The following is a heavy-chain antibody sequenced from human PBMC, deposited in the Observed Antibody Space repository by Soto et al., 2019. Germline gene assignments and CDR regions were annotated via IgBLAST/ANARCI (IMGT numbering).Heavy chain of an antibody. CDR2: IIPILGIA. CDR1: GGTFSSYT. V-gene: IGHV1-69*04. CDR3: AREPPTTSYYDFWSGSTGAFDI. D-gene: IGHD3-3*01. J-gene: IGHJ3*02. Sequence: SVKVSCKASGGTFSSYTISWVRQAPGQGLEWMGRIIPILGIANYAQKFQGRVTITADKSTSTAYMELSSLRSEDTAVYYCAREPPTTSYYDFWSGSTGAFDIWGQGTMVTVSS.